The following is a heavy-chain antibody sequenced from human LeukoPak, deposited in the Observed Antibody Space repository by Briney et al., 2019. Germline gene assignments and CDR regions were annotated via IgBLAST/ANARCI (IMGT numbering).Heavy chain of an antibody. V-gene: IGHV4-59*01. J-gene: IGHJ4*02. CDR2: IYYSGST. Sequence: SDTLSLTCTASGGSISSFCWSWIRQPPGKGLEWIGYIYYSGSTNYNPSLKSRVTISVDTSKNQFSLKLSSVTAADTAVYYCARDSEGYYFDYWGQGTLVTVSS. CDR3: ARDSEGYYFDY. CDR1: GGSISSFC.